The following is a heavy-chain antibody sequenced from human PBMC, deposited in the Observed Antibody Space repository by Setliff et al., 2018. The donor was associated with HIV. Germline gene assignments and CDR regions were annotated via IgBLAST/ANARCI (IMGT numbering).Heavy chain of an antibody. CDR3: ARARTPYYYDSSAYYFNYYYMDV. Sequence: PSETLSLTCTVSGGSISSSYWSWIRQPPGKGLEWIWYIYYSGSTNYNPSLKSRVTISVDKSKNQFSLKLSSVTAADPAVYYCARARTPYYYDSSAYYFNYYYMDVWGKGTTVTVSS. CDR1: GGSISSSY. J-gene: IGHJ6*03. V-gene: IGHV4-59*01. CDR2: IYYSGST. D-gene: IGHD3-22*01.